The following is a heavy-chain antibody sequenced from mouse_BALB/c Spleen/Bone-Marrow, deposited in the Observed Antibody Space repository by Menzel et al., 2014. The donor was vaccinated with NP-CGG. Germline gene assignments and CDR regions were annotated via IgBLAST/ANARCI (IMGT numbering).Heavy chain of an antibody. CDR1: GFNIKDTY. V-gene: IGHV14-3*02. Sequence: EVQVVESGAELVKPGASVKLSCTAPGFNIKDTYMHWVKQRPEQGLEWIGRIDPANGNTKYDPKFQGKATITAYTSSNTAYLQLSSLTSEDTAVYYCANYCDGSSLFAYWGQGTLVTVSA. J-gene: IGHJ3*01. D-gene: IGHD1-1*01. CDR2: IDPANGNT. CDR3: ANYCDGSSLFAY.